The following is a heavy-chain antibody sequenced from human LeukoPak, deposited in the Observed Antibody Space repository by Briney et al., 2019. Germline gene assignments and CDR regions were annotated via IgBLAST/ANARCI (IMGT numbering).Heavy chain of an antibody. CDR2: IKQDGSEK. V-gene: IGHV3-7*01. CDR1: GFTFSSYW. CDR3: ASTAAAGTRDAFDI. D-gene: IGHD6-13*01. Sequence: GGSLRLSCAASGFTFSSYWMSWVRQAPGKGLEWVANIKQDGSEKYYVDSVKGRFTISRDNAKNSLYLQMNSLRAEDTAVYYCASTAAAGTRDAFDIWGQGTMVTVSS. J-gene: IGHJ3*02.